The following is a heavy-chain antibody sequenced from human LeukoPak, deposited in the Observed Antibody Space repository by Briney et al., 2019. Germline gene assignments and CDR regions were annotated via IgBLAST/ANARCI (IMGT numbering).Heavy chain of an antibody. D-gene: IGHD6-13*01. CDR1: GGTFSSYA. J-gene: IGHJ3*02. V-gene: IGHV1-2*02. CDR2: INPNSGGT. Sequence: GASVKVSCKASGGTFSSYAISWVRQAPGQGLEWMGWINPNSGGTNYAQKFQGRVTMTRDTSISTAYMELSRLRSDDTAVYYCARAVTQQLNAFDIWGQGTMVTVSS. CDR3: ARAVTQQLNAFDI.